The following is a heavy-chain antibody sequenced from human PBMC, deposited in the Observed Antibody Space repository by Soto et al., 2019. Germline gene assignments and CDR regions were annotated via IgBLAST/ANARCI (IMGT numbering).Heavy chain of an antibody. J-gene: IGHJ4*02. CDR1: GFTFSSYA. CDR3: AKDRDIVLMVYAIGRGFDY. V-gene: IGHV3-23*01. CDR2: ISGSGGST. Sequence: GGSLRLSCAASGFTFSSYAMSWVRQAPGKGLEWVSAISGSGGSTYYADSVKGRFTISRDNSKNTLYLQMNSLRAEDTAVYYCAKDRDIVLMVYAIGRGFDYWGQGTLVTVSS. D-gene: IGHD2-8*01.